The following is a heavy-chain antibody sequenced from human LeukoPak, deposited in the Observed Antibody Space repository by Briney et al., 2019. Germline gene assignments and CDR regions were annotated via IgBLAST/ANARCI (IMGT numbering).Heavy chain of an antibody. V-gene: IGHV3-21*01. Sequence: GGSLRLSCAASGFTFSSYSMNWVRQAPGKGLEWVSSISSSGSYLYYADSVKGRFTISRDNAKNSLCLEMNSLRAEDTAVYYSARNMMITFGGVTNFDYWGQGTLVTVSS. CDR3: ARNMMITFGGVTNFDY. CDR1: GFTFSSYS. D-gene: IGHD3-16*01. J-gene: IGHJ4*02. CDR2: ISSSGSYL.